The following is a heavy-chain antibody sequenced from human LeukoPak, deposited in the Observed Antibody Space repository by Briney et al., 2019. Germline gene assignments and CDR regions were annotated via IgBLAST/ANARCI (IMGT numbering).Heavy chain of an antibody. V-gene: IGHV3-23*01. Sequence: PGGSLRLSCAASGFTFSSYAMSWIRQAPGKGLEWVSSISGSGGSTYYADSVKGRFTISRDNSKNTLYLQMNSLRAEDTAVYYCAKDPSIAVAGLFDYWGQGTLVTVSS. CDR2: ISGSGGST. CDR1: GFTFSSYA. J-gene: IGHJ4*02. CDR3: AKDPSIAVAGLFDY. D-gene: IGHD6-19*01.